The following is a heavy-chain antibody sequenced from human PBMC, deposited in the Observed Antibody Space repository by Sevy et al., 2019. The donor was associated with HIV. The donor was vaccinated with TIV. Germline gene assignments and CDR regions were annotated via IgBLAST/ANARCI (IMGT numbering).Heavy chain of an antibody. D-gene: IGHD3-3*01. CDR2: ISYDGSNK. CDR1: GFTFSSYG. Sequence: QLGGSLRLSCAASGFTFSSYGMHWVRQAPGKGLEWVAVISYDGSNKYYADSVKGRFTISRDNSKNTLYLQMNSLRAEDTAVYYCAKDATPDTKYYDFWSGYYGSFDYWGQGTLVTVSS. CDR3: AKDATPDTKYYDFWSGYYGSFDY. J-gene: IGHJ4*02. V-gene: IGHV3-30*18.